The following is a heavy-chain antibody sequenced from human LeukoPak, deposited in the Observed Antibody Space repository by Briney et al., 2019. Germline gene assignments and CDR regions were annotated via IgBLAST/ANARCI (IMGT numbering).Heavy chain of an antibody. CDR2: MHNSGNTI. V-gene: IGHV3-11*04. Sequence: GGSLRLSCAASGFTFSDWYMSWIRQAPGKGLEWISYMHNSGNTIYYADSVKGRFTISRDNAKNSLDLQMNSLRAEDTAVYYCARWVYYYESSGYYSGFDYWGQGTLVTVSS. J-gene: IGHJ4*02. D-gene: IGHD3-22*01. CDR3: ARWVYYYESSGYYSGFDY. CDR1: GFTFSDWY.